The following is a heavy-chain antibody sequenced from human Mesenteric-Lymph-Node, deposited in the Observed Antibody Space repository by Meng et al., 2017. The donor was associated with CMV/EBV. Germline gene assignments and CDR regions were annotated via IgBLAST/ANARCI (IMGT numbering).Heavy chain of an antibody. D-gene: IGHD4-17*01. Sequence: GESLRLSCAASGFTFSNYGMQWVRQAPGKGLEWVSVIYSGGSTYYADSVKGRFTISRDNSKNTLYLQMNSLRAEDTAVYYCARIDYGDYGDYWGQGTLVTVSS. CDR1: GFTFSNYG. CDR2: IYSGGST. V-gene: IGHV3-NL1*01. CDR3: ARIDYGDYGDY. J-gene: IGHJ4*02.